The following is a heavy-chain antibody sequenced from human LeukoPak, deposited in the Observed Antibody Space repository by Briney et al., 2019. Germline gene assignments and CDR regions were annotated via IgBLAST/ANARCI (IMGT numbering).Heavy chain of an antibody. D-gene: IGHD5-18*01. V-gene: IGHV6-1*01. Sequence: SQTLSLTCAISGDSVSSNIVLYHWIRQSPSRGLEWLGRTYYRSKWYNDYAVSVKSRITINPDTSKNQFSLQLNSVTPEDTAVYYCARQEGYGLLDNWGQGTLVTISS. J-gene: IGHJ4*02. CDR2: TYYRSKWYN. CDR1: GDSVSSNIVL. CDR3: ARQEGYGLLDN.